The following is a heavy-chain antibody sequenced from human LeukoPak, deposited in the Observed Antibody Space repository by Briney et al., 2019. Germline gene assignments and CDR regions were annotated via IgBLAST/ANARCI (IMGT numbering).Heavy chain of an antibody. D-gene: IGHD1-26*01. CDR2: ISSSGSTI. CDR1: GFTFSSYE. J-gene: IGHJ4*02. V-gene: IGHV3-48*03. Sequence: GGSLRLSCAASGFTFSSYEMHWVRQAPGKGLEWVSYISSSGSTIFYADSVKGRFTICRDNAKDSLYLQMNSLRAEDTAVYYCAREGSYYFDYWGQGTLVTVSS. CDR3: AREGSYYFDY.